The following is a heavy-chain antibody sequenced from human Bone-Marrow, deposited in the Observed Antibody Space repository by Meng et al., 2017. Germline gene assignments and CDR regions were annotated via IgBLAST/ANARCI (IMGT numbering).Heavy chain of an antibody. CDR3: ARDPELRYFDWLLFPLNFDY. D-gene: IGHD3-9*01. Sequence: GSLRLSCTVSGYSISSGYYWGWIRQPPGKGLEWIGSIYHSGSTYYNPSLKSRVTISVDTSKNQFSLKLSSVTAADTAVYYCARDPELRYFDWLLFPLNFDYWGQGTLVTVSS. J-gene: IGHJ4*02. CDR2: IYHSGST. CDR1: GYSISSGYY. V-gene: IGHV4-38-2*02.